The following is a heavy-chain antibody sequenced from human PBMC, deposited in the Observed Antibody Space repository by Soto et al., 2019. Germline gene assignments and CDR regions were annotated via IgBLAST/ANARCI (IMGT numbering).Heavy chain of an antibody. V-gene: IGHV3-48*01. D-gene: IGHD4-17*01. Sequence: GGSLRLSCAASGFTFSSYSMNWVRQAPGKGLEWVSYISSSSSTIYYADSVKGRFTISRDNAKNSLYLQMNSLRAEDTAVYYCARTATVTTYYYYYYYMDVWGKGTTVTVSS. CDR1: GFTFSSYS. CDR2: ISSSSSTI. J-gene: IGHJ6*03. CDR3: ARTATVTTYYYYYYYMDV.